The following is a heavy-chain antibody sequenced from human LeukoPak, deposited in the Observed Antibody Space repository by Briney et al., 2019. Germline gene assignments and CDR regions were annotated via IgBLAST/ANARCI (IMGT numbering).Heavy chain of an antibody. CDR3: ARVQAGKWDFDF. V-gene: IGHV3-48*01. D-gene: IGHD2-8*01. CDR1: GFAFNTYS. Sequence: PGGSQRLSCAASGFAFNTYSMNWVRQAPGKGLEWVSYIRSDSTIINYAESVKGRFTISRDNAKNSLYLQMNSLRAEDTAVYFCARVQAGKWDFDFWGQGTLVTVSS. J-gene: IGHJ4*02. CDR2: IRSDSTII.